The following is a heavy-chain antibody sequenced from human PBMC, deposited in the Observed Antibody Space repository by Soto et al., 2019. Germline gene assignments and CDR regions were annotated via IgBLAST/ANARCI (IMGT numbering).Heavy chain of an antibody. Sequence: GGSLRLSCAASGFTFSNYAMSWVRQTPEKGLEWVSSIRGSGDGTYYADSVQGRFTISRDNSKNTLYLQMNSLRADDTAVYYCARALQYLADFDYWGQGTLVTVSS. D-gene: IGHD4-4*01. CDR3: ARALQYLADFDY. CDR1: GFTFSNYA. CDR2: IRGSGDGT. J-gene: IGHJ4*02. V-gene: IGHV3-23*01.